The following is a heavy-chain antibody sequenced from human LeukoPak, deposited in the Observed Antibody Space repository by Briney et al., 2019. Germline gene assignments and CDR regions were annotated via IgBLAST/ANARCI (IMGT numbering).Heavy chain of an antibody. J-gene: IGHJ4*02. Sequence: GGSLRLSCAASGFTFSSYAMSWVRQAPGKGLEWVSAISGSGGSTYYADSVKGRFTISRDNSKNTLYLQMNSLRAEDTAVYYCAKDAQRSRPGSIVGAVWYFDYWGQGTLVTVSS. CDR1: GFTFSSYA. CDR2: ISGSGGST. V-gene: IGHV3-23*01. CDR3: AKDAQRSRPGSIVGAVWYFDY. D-gene: IGHD1-26*01.